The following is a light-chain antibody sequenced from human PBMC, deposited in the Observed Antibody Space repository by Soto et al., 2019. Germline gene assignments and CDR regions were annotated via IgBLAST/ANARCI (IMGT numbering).Light chain of an antibody. CDR2: DVS. Sequence: EIVMTQSPGTLSVSPGERATLSCRASQSVNSNLAWYQQKPGQAPRLLIYDVSTRATGIPARLTGSGSGTEFTLTISSLQSEDFAVYYCQQYRDWPLTFGGGTKVDIK. V-gene: IGKV3-15*01. CDR1: QSVNSN. CDR3: QQYRDWPLT. J-gene: IGKJ4*01.